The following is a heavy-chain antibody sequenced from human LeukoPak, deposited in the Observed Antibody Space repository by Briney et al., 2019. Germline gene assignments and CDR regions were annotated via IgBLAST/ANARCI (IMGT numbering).Heavy chain of an antibody. CDR3: SRDSHGDDVYDY. Sequence: GSLTLSCTVSGFTFEDFAMTWVRQAPGKGLEWVGFIRRRAYDGTTDYAASVRGRFTISIDDSRNIAFLHMTSLKTEDTGIYFCSRDSHGDDVYDYWGQGTLVTVSS. CDR1: GFTFEDFA. CDR2: IRRRAYDGTT. D-gene: IGHD1-1*01. V-gene: IGHV3-49*04. J-gene: IGHJ4*02.